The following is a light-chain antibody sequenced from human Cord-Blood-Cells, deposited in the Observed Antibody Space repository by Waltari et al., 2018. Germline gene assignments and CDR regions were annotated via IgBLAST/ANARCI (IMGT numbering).Light chain of an antibody. V-gene: IGKV3-15*01. CDR1: QRVSSN. Sequence: EIVMTQSPATLSVSPGERATLSCRASQRVSSNLAWYQQKPGQAPRLLIYGASNRATGIPARFSGSGSGTEFTCTISSLQSEDFAVYYCQQYNNWPPRYTFGQGTTLEIK. J-gene: IGKJ2*01. CDR2: GAS. CDR3: QQYNNWPPRYT.